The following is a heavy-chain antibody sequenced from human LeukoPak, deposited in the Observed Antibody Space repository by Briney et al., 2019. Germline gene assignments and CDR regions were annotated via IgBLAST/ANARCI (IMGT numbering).Heavy chain of an antibody. Sequence: GESLRLSCAASGFTFSSYSMNWVRQAPGKGLEWVSCISSRSNNIYYADSVKGRFTISRDNAKNSLYLQMNSLRAEDTAVYYCARDVAAAGNYWGQGTLVTVSS. CDR3: ARDVAAAGNY. J-gene: IGHJ4*02. V-gene: IGHV3-21*01. CDR2: ISSRSNNI. CDR1: GFTFSSYS. D-gene: IGHD6-13*01.